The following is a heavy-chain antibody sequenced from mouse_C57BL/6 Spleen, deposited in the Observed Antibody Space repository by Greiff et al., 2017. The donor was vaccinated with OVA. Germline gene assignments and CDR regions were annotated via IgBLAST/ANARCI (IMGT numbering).Heavy chain of an antibody. CDR2: ISSGGSYT. V-gene: IGHV5-6*01. Sequence: EVMLVESGGDLVKPGGSLKLSCAASGFTFSSYGMSWVRQTPDKRLEWVATISSGGSYTSYPDSVKGRFTISRDNAKNTLYLQMSSLKSEDTAMYYCARQGITTVVAPHYFDYWGQGTTLTVSS. D-gene: IGHD1-1*01. CDR1: GFTFSSYG. J-gene: IGHJ2*01. CDR3: ARQGITTVVAPHYFDY.